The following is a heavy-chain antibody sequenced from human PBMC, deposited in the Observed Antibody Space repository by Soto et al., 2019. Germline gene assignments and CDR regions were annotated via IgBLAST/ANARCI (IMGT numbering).Heavy chain of an antibody. CDR1: GCIFRRNS. D-gene: IGHD3-3*01. Sequence: GRSLRLSRPASGCIFRRNSNNLARLPPGNGLEWVASISRSRDYLSYADSVKGRVIISRDKVQNSLFLQVNNLRADDTAVSYCVRGVDDADVAAAPRFFFETWG. CDR3: VRGVDDADVAAAPRFFFET. J-gene: IGHJ6*01. V-gene: IGHV3-21*01. CDR2: ISRSRDYL.